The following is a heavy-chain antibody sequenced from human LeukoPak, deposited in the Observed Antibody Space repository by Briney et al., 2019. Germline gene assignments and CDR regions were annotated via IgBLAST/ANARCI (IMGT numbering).Heavy chain of an antibody. Sequence: GGSLRLSCAASGFTFSSYWMHWVRQAPGKGLVWVSRINSDGSSTSYADSVKGRFTISRDNAKNTLYLQMNSLRAEDTAVYYCARDPYCSSTSCYLINWFDPRGQGTLVTASS. V-gene: IGHV3-74*01. CDR1: GFTFSSYW. CDR3: ARDPYCSSTSCYLINWFDP. CDR2: INSDGSST. J-gene: IGHJ5*02. D-gene: IGHD2-2*01.